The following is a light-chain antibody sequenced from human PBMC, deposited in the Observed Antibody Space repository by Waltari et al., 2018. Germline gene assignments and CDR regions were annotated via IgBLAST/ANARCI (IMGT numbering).Light chain of an antibody. V-gene: IGKV3-20*01. CDR1: QSVSSSY. J-gene: IGKJ2*01. CDR3: QQYGSSLYT. CDR2: GAS. Sequence: EIVLTQSPGTLSLSPGERATPPCRARQSVSSSYLAWYQQKPGQAPRLLIYGASSRATGIPDRFSGSGSGTDFTLTISRLEPEDFAVYYCQQYGSSLYTFGQGTKLEIK.